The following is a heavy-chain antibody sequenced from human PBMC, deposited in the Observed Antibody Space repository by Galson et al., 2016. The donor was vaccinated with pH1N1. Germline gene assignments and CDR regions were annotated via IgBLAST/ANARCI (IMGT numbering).Heavy chain of an antibody. J-gene: IGHJ2*01. CDR1: GFSFSTHW. V-gene: IGHV3-74*01. Sequence: SLRLSCAVSGFSFSTHWMHWVRQVPGRGLVWVAHINSDGSIRRYGESVKGRFTVSRDNAESKLYLQMDNLRAEDTAIYYCAVLDDNDGADSGGRGTLVTVSS. D-gene: IGHD3-3*01. CDR3: AVLDDNDGADS. CDR2: INSDGSIR.